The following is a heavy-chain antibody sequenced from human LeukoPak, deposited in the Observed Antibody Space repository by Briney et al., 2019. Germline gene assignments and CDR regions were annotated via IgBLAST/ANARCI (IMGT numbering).Heavy chain of an antibody. D-gene: IGHD2/OR15-2a*01. J-gene: IGHJ4*02. CDR3: VRAFPPQTADQICDY. CDR2: IGSSSSAT. V-gene: IGHV3-48*01. CDR1: GFTFSNYN. Sequence: PGGSLRLSCAASGFTFSNYNMNWVRLAPGKGPEWLSFIGSSSSATSYADSVRGRFTISRDNVEKSLFLQMDSLRAEDTAVYYCVRAFPPQTADQICDYWGQGSLVTVST.